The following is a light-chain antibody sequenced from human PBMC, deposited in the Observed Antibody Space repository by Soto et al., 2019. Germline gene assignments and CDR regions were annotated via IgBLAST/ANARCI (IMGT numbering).Light chain of an antibody. Sequence: QSALTQPASVSGSPGQSITISCTGTSSDVGGYNYVSWYQQYPGKAPKLIIYEVSNRPSGVSNRFSVSKSGNTASLTISGLRAEDEGDYYCSSYTSSSTWVFGGGTKLTVL. V-gene: IGLV2-14*01. CDR3: SSYTSSSTWV. CDR1: SSDVGGYNY. J-gene: IGLJ3*02. CDR2: EVS.